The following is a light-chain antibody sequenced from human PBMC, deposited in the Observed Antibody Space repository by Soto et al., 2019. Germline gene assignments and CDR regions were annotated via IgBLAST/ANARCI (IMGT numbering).Light chain of an antibody. CDR2: GAS. CDR1: QSVSSSY. J-gene: IGKJ1*01. CDR3: QQYGSSPWT. Sequence: EIVLKQATGTLSLSPGERATLSCRASQSVSSSYLAWYQQKPGQAPRLLIYGASSRATGIPDRFSGSGSGTDFTLTISRLEPEDFAVYYCQQYGSSPWTFGQGSNVDI. V-gene: IGKV3-20*01.